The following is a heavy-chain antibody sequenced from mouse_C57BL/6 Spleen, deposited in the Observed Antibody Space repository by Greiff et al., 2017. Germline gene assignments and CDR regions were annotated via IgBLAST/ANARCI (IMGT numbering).Heavy chain of an antibody. D-gene: IGHD1-1*01. CDR3: ARNYYYGSSYYAMDY. CDR2: IWTGGGT. Sequence: VKLMESGPGLVAPSQSLSITCTVSGFSLTSYAISWVRQPPGKGLEWLGVIWTGGGTNYNSALKSRLRISKDNSKSQVFLKMNSLQTDDTARYYCARNYYYGSSYYAMDYWGQGTSVTVSS. V-gene: IGHV2-9-1*01. J-gene: IGHJ4*01. CDR1: GFSLTSYA.